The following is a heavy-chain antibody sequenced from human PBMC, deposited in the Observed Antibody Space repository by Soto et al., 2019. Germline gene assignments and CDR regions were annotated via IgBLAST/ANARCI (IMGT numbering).Heavy chain of an antibody. D-gene: IGHD5-12*01. CDR3: AKGAWLDY. Sequence: EVQLLESGGGLVQPGASLRLSCAASGFPFTTFDMSWARQAPGKGLEWVSVVSGRDGSTSYADSLKGRFTISKDSSKNTLYLQMNSLRAEDTALYYCAKGAWLDYWGQVTLVTVSS. CDR2: VSGRDGST. V-gene: IGHV3-23*01. J-gene: IGHJ4*02. CDR1: GFPFTTFD.